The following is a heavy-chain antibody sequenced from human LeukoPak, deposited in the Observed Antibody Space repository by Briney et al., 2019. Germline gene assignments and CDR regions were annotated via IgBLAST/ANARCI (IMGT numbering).Heavy chain of an antibody. Sequence: GESLRLSCAASGFTFSSYTMNWVRQAPGKGLEWVSYISSSGSTICYADSVKGRFTISRDNAKNSLYLQMNSLRAEDTAVYYCARESTPVDYWGQGTLVTVSS. CDR3: ARESTPVDY. D-gene: IGHD5/OR15-5a*01. V-gene: IGHV3-48*04. CDR2: ISSSGSTI. J-gene: IGHJ4*02. CDR1: GFTFSSYT.